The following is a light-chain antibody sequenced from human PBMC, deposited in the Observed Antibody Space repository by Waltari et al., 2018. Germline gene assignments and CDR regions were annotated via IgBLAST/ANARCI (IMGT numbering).Light chain of an antibody. CDR3: QQYYNTPWT. V-gene: IGKV4-1*01. J-gene: IGKJ1*01. CDR1: QGVLYSSNNKNY. CDR2: WAA. Sequence: IVMTQSPDSLAVSLGERATINCKSSQGVLYSSNNKNYLAWYQQKPGQPPKLLIYWAATRESGVPDRFSGRGSGTDFTLTISSLQAEDVAVYYCQQYYNTPWTFGQGTKVEIK.